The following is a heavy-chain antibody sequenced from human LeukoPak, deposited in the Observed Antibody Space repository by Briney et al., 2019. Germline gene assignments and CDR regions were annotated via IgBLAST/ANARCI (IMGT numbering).Heavy chain of an antibody. V-gene: IGHV4-38-2*02. CDR3: ARGVDYYDSSGYYYSLGIFDY. CDR2: IYHSGRT. Sequence: SETLSLTCTVSGYSISSGYYWGWIRQPPGKGLEWIGSIYHSGRTFYNPSLKSRVTISVDTSKNQFSLKLTSVTAADTAVYYCARGVDYYDSSGYYYSLGIFDYWGQGTLVTVSS. D-gene: IGHD3-22*01. CDR1: GYSISSGYY. J-gene: IGHJ4*02.